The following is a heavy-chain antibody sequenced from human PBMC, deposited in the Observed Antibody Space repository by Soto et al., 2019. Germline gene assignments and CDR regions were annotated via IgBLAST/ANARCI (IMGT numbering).Heavy chain of an antibody. CDR3: ARLVDFWIGYSSGVGTDV. J-gene: IGHJ6*02. V-gene: IGHV4-59*01. CDR1: GGSISSYY. D-gene: IGHD3-3*01. CDR2: IYYSGAT. Sequence: VQLQESGPRLVKPSETLSLTSTVSGGSISSYYWSWIRQPPGKGLEWLGTIYYSGATYYNPSLKSRVTISVDTCKNQFSLKLISVTAADTAVYYCARLVDFWIGYSSGVGTDVWGQGTTVTVSS.